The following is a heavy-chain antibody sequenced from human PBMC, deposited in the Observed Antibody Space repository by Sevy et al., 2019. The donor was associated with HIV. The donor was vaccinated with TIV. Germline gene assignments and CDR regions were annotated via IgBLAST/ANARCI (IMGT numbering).Heavy chain of an antibody. Sequence: GGSLRLSCAASGFTFSSYAMHWVRQAPGKGLEWVADISYDGSNKYYADSVKGRFTISRDNSKNTLYLQMNSLRAEDTAVYYCARDLDYGGNSGYYFDYWGQGTLVTVSS. D-gene: IGHD4-17*01. CDR3: ARDLDYGGNSGYYFDY. CDR2: ISYDGSNK. J-gene: IGHJ4*02. CDR1: GFTFSSYA. V-gene: IGHV3-30-3*01.